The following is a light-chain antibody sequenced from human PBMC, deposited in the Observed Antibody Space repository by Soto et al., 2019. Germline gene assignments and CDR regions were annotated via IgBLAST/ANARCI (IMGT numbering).Light chain of an antibody. CDR2: DVS. J-gene: IGLJ1*01. CDR3: SSYTSSSTLDYV. CDR1: TRDGCGYNY. Sequence: PTRAASGSRADRECRPISSTRTTRDGCGYNYVSCYQQHPGKAPKLMIYDVSNRPSGVSNRFSGSKSGNTASLTISGLQAEDEADYYCSSYTSSSTLDYVFGTGTKVTV. V-gene: IGLV2-14*01.